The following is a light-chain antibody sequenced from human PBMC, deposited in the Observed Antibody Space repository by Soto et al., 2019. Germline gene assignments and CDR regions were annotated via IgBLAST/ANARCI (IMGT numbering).Light chain of an antibody. CDR3: SSYTSSSTDYV. V-gene: IGLV2-14*01. J-gene: IGLJ1*01. Sequence: QSVLTQPASVSGSPGQSITISCTGTSSDVGGYNYVSWYQQHPGKAPKLMIYDVSNLPSGVSNRFSGSKSGNTASLTISGLQAEDEADYYCSSYTSSSTDYVFGTGTKVTVL. CDR1: SSDVGGYNY. CDR2: DVS.